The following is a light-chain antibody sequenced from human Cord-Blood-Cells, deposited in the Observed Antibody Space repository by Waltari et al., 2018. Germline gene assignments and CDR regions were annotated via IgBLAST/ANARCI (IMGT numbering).Light chain of an antibody. CDR2: GAS. V-gene: IGKV3-20*01. CDR3: QQYGSSPKT. J-gene: IGKJ1*01. CDR1: QSVSSSY. Sequence: EIVLTQSPGTLSLSPGDRATLSCRASQSVSSSYLAWYQQKPGQAPRLLIYGASSRATVIPDRFSGSGYGTDFTLTISRLEPEDLAVYYCQQYGSSPKTFGQGTKVEIK.